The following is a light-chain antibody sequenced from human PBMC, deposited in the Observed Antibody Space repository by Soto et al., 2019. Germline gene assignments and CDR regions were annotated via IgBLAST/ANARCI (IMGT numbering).Light chain of an antibody. J-gene: IGKJ5*01. CDR2: GAS. V-gene: IGKV3-20*01. CDR3: QQYRSSRT. CDR1: QTVGSSY. Sequence: EIVLTQSPGTLSLSPGERATLSCRASQTVGSSYLAWYQQIHGQAPRLLIYGASSRATGIPDRFSGSGSGTDFTLTISRLEPEDFAVYFCQQYRSSRTFGQGTRPEI.